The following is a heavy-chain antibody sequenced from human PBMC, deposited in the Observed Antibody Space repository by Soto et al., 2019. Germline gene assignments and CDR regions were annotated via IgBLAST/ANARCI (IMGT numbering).Heavy chain of an antibody. D-gene: IGHD2-2*01. CDR3: ARVGLGYCSSTSCYAVDYYYYGMDV. J-gene: IGHJ6*02. Sequence: SETLSLTCAVSGGSISSSNWWSWVRQPPGKGLEWIGEIYHSGSTNYNPSLKSRVTISVDKSKNQFSLKLSSVTAADTAVYYCARVGLGYCSSTSCYAVDYYYYGMDVWGQGTTVTVS. CDR1: GGSISSSNW. CDR2: IYHSGST. V-gene: IGHV4-4*02.